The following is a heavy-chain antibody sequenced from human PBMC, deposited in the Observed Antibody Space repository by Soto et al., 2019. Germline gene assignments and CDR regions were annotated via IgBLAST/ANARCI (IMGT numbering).Heavy chain of an antibody. Sequence: GGSLRLSCAASGFTFSSYAMSWVRQAPGKGLEWVSAISGSGGSTYYADSVKGRFTISRDNSKNTLYLQMNSLRAEDTAVYYCAKVPDYDILTRIGYFDYWGQGTLVTVSS. CDR3: AKVPDYDILTRIGYFDY. D-gene: IGHD3-9*01. J-gene: IGHJ4*02. CDR1: GFTFSSYA. CDR2: ISGSGGST. V-gene: IGHV3-23*01.